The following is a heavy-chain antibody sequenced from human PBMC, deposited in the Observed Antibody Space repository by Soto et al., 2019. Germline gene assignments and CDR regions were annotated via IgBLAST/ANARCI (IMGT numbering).Heavy chain of an antibody. Sequence: QVQVMQSGAEVKKPGASVKVSCKASGYTFTNYYMHWVRQAPGQGLEWIGRIIPSGGSTHYAQKFQDRVIMTRDTSTSTVYMELNSLRSEDSAVYYCARGGPELATIGSFDYWGQGTLVTVSS. J-gene: IGHJ4*02. CDR1: GYTFTNYY. CDR3: ARGGPELATIGSFDY. D-gene: IGHD5-12*01. CDR2: IIPSGGST. V-gene: IGHV1-46*01.